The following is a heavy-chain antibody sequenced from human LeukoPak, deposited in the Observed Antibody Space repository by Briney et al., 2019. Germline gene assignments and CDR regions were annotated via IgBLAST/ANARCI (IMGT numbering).Heavy chain of an antibody. Sequence: GVSVKVSCKVSGYTLTELSMHWVRQAPGKGLEWMGGFDPEDGETVYAQKFQGRVTMTEDTSTDTAYKELSSLRSEDTAVYYCATHLWFGDAFDIWGQGTMVTVSS. D-gene: IGHD3-10*01. CDR1: GYTLTELS. CDR3: ATHLWFGDAFDI. CDR2: FDPEDGET. J-gene: IGHJ3*02. V-gene: IGHV1-24*01.